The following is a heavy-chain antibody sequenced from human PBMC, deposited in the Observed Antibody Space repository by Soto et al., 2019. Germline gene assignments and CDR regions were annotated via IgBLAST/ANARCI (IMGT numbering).Heavy chain of an antibody. D-gene: IGHD6-13*01. CDR1: GGSISSHD. CDR2: IYTSGST. CDR3: ARVSSSSWNDAFDI. Sequence: PSETLCLTCSVSGGSISSHDWRWIRQRAGKGLEWIGRIYTSGSTNYNPSINSRVTMSVDTSKNQFSLKLTSVTAADTAVYYCARVSSSSWNDAFDIWGQGTMVTVSS. V-gene: IGHV4-4*07. J-gene: IGHJ3*02.